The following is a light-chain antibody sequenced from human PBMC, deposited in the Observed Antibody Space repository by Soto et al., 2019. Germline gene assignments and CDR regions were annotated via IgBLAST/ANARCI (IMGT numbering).Light chain of an antibody. Sequence: DIQMTQSPSTLSASVGDRVTITCRASQSISSWLAWYQQKPGKAPKLLIYKASSLESGVPSRFSGSGSGTEFTLTLSSLQPDDFATYYCQQLRAFGGGTKVEIK. CDR3: QQLRA. J-gene: IGKJ4*01. CDR2: KAS. CDR1: QSISSW. V-gene: IGKV1-5*03.